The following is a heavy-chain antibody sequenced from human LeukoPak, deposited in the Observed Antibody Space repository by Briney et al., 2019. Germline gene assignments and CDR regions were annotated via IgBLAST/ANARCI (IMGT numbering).Heavy chain of an antibody. J-gene: IGHJ2*01. Sequence: GGSLRLSCAASGFTYSSYSKNAGRQSPGEGLEWDSTISSRSSYIYYADSVKGRFTISRDNAKNSLYLQMNSLRAEDTALYYCAKAVAGTVGWYFDLWGRGTLVTVSS. CDR1: GFTYSSYS. V-gene: IGHV3-21*04. CDR3: AKAVAGTVGWYFDL. D-gene: IGHD6-19*01. CDR2: ISSRSSYI.